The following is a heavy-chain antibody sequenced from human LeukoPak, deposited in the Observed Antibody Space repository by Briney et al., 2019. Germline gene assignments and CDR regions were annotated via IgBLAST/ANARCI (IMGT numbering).Heavy chain of an antibody. V-gene: IGHV1-2*02. D-gene: IGHD3-10*01. CDR1: GYTFTSYG. Sequence: ASVKVSCKASGYTFTSYGISWVRQAPGQGLEWMGWINPNSGGTNYAQKFQGRVTMTRDTSISTAYMELSRLRSDDTAVYYCARDYYGSGSYYNYWGQGTLVTVSS. CDR3: ARDYYGSGSYYNY. J-gene: IGHJ4*02. CDR2: INPNSGGT.